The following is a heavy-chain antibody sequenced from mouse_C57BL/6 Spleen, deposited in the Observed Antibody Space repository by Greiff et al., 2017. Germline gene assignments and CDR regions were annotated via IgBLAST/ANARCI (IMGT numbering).Heavy chain of an antibody. CDR2: ISYDGSN. Sequence: EVQVVESGPGLVKPSQSLSLTCSVTGYSITSGYYWNWIRQFPGNKLEWMGYISYDGSNNYNPSLKNRISITRDTSKNQFFLKLNSVTTEDTATYYCAREGYYGSPYYFDYWGQGTTRTVSS. V-gene: IGHV3-6*01. D-gene: IGHD1-1*01. CDR1: GYSITSGYY. J-gene: IGHJ2*01. CDR3: AREGYYGSPYYFDY.